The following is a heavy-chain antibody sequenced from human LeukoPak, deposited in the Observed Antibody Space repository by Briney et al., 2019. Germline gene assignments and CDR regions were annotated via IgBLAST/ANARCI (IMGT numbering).Heavy chain of an antibody. CDR1: GGSISSGGYS. CDR2: IYHSGST. CDR3: ARGRYGDYPEDFDL. D-gene: IGHD4-17*01. J-gene: IGHJ2*01. Sequence: PSETLSLTCAVSGGSISSGGYSWSWIRQPPGKGLEWIEYIYHSGSTYYIPSLKSRVTISVDRSKNQFSLKLSSVTAADTAVYYCARGRYGDYPEDFDLWGRGTLVTVSS. V-gene: IGHV4-30-2*01.